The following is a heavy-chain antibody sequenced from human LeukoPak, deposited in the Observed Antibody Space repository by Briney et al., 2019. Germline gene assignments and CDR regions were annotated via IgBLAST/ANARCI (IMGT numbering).Heavy chain of an antibody. J-gene: IGHJ4*02. Sequence: GRSLRLSCTTSGFTYSNYPMSGVRQAPAKGLEGLALLESTADGGTTKYAASVKGRFTISRDDSKSIAYLQMNSLKTEETAVYYCTRPYYDYLTGYYSDYWGQGTLVTVSS. CDR2: LESTADGGTT. D-gene: IGHD3-9*01. V-gene: IGHV3-49*04. CDR3: TRPYYDYLTGYYSDY. CDR1: GFTYSNYP.